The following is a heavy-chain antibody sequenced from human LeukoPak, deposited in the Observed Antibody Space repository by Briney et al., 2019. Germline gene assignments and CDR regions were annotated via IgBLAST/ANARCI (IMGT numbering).Heavy chain of an antibody. D-gene: IGHD3-10*01. V-gene: IGHV3-23*01. J-gene: IGHJ5*02. CDR3: AKDPYGSGSTNWFDP. CDR2: VTGSGGAT. Sequence: PGGSLRLSCAASGFTFSNYAMAWVRQAPGKGLEWVSAVTGSGGATYYADSVKGRITISRDNYKNTLYLQMNSLRAEDTAVYYCAKDPYGSGSTNWFDPWGQGTLVTVSS. CDR1: GFTFSNYA.